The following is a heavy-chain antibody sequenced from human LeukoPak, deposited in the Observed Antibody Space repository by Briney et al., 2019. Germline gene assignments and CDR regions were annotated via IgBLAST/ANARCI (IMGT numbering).Heavy chain of an antibody. J-gene: IGHJ4*02. D-gene: IGHD2/OR15-2a*01. CDR2: IGPHSSAT. V-gene: IGHV1-2*02. CDR3: AREGNGLLSKDFDY. Sequence: ASVKVSCKSSGFTFTDYYIHWVRQAPGQGLEWMGYIGPHSSATSSPQVFQGRVTMTRDTSMSTAYMELTRLTSDDTAVYYCAREGNGLLSKDFDYWGQGTLVTVSS. CDR1: GFTFTDYY.